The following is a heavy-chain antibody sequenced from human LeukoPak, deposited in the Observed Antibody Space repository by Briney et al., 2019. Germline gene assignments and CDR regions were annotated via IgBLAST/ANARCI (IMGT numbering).Heavy chain of an antibody. V-gene: IGHV3-23*01. Sequence: AGGSLRLSCAASGFTFSNYAMSWVRQASGKGLEWVSAISGSGDSTYYADSVKGRFTISRDTSNNTLYLQMKSLRAEDTAVYYCAKDIYTIDAFDIWGQGTMVTVSS. D-gene: IGHD3-16*01. CDR3: AKDIYTIDAFDI. CDR2: ISGSGDST. CDR1: GFTFSNYA. J-gene: IGHJ3*02.